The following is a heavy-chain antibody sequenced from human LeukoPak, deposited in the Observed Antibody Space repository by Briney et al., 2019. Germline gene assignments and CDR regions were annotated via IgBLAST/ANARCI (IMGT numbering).Heavy chain of an antibody. CDR1: GFTFSSYE. Sequence: GGSLRLSCAASGFTFSSYEMNWVRQAPGKGLEWASYISSSGSTIYYADSVKGRFTISRDNAKNSLYLQMNSLRAEDTAVYYCARDYDSTQQAFDYWGQGTLVTVSS. V-gene: IGHV3-48*03. D-gene: IGHD3-22*01. J-gene: IGHJ4*02. CDR2: ISSSGSTI. CDR3: ARDYDSTQQAFDY.